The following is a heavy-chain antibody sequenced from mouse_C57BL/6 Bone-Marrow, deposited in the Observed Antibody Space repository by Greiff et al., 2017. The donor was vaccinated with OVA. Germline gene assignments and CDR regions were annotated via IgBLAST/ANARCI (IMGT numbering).Heavy chain of an antibody. CDR2: INPSSGYT. CDR3: ARDGYYLAY. D-gene: IGHD2-3*01. J-gene: IGHJ3*01. V-gene: IGHV1-4*01. CDR1: GYTFTSYT. Sequence: VQLQQSGAELARPGASVKMSCKASGYTFTSYTMHWVKQRPGQGLEWIGYINPSSGYTKYNQKFKDKATLTADKSSSTAYMQLSSLASEDAAVYYCARDGYYLAYWGQGTLVTVSA.